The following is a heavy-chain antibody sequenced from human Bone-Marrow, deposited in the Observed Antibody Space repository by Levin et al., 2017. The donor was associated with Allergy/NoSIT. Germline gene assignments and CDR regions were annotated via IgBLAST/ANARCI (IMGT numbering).Heavy chain of an antibody. V-gene: IGHV4-39*01. Sequence: SETLSLTCAVSGGSISNTTCHWVWIRQPPGKGLEWIGNIYYSGSAHYTPSLKSRVTISVDTSKNQFSLKMTSVTATDTAAYYCARQHCSSTRCSTGWGGWFDPWGQGILVTVSS. CDR2: IYYSGSA. J-gene: IGHJ5*02. CDR1: GGSISNTTCH. CDR3: ARQHCSSTRCSTGWGGWFDP. D-gene: IGHD2-2*01.